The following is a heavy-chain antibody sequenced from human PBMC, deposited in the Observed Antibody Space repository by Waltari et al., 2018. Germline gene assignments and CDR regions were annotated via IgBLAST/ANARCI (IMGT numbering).Heavy chain of an antibody. D-gene: IGHD1-26*01. CDR2: ISSSSSYI. V-gene: IGHV3-21*01. Sequence: EVQLVESGGGLVKPGGSLRLSCAASGFTFRSYSMNWVRQAPGKGLEWVSSISSSSSYIYYADSVKGRFTISRDNAKNSLYLQMNSLRAEDTAVYYCARDLVLGIDMDVWGKGTTVTVSS. CDR3: ARDLVLGIDMDV. J-gene: IGHJ6*03. CDR1: GFTFRSYS.